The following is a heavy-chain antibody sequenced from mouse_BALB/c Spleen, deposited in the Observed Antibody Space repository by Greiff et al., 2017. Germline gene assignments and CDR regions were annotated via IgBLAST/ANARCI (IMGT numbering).Heavy chain of an antibody. J-gene: IGHJ3*01. CDR3: ARVRGNYVSWFAY. V-gene: IGHV1-9*01. CDR1: GYTFSSYW. Sequence: VQLQQSGAELMKPGASVKISCKATGYTFSSYWIEWVKQRPGHGLEWIGEILPGSGSTNYNEKFKGKATFTADTSSNTAYMQLSSLTSEDSAVYYCARVRGNYVSWFAYWGQGTLVTVSA. CDR2: ILPGSGST. D-gene: IGHD2-1*01.